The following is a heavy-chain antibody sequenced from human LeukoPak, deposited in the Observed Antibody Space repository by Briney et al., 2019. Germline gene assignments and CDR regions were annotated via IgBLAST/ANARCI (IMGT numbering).Heavy chain of an antibody. D-gene: IGHD3-10*01. CDR1: GFIFNSYG. CDR2: IRYDGSNK. CDR3: AKEGYYYGSGSYWFDP. J-gene: IGHJ5*02. Sequence: GGSLRLSCAASGFIFNSYGMHWVRQAPGKGLEWVAFIRYDGSNKYYADSVKGRFTISRDNSKNTLYLQMNSLRAEDTAVYYCAKEGYYYGSGSYWFDPWGQGTLVTVSS. V-gene: IGHV3-30*02.